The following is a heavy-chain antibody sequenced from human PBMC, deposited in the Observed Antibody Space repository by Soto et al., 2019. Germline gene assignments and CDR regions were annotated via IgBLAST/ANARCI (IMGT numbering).Heavy chain of an antibody. V-gene: IGHV1-2*02. CDR1: GYTFTDYY. J-gene: IGHJ5*02. CDR2: INPNSGGT. Sequence: QVQLVQSGAEVKKPGASVKVSCKASGYTFTDYYIHWVRQAPGQGLEWMGWINPNSGGTNYAQKFQGRGTMTRDTPISTAYMELSRLRSDDTAVYYCARSPPGYSKTNWFDPWGQGTLVTVSS. D-gene: IGHD4-4*01. CDR3: ARSPPGYSKTNWFDP.